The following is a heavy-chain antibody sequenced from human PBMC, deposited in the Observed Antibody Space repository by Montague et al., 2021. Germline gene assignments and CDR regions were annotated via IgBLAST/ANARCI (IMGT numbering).Heavy chain of an antibody. D-gene: IGHD3-10*01. J-gene: IGHJ5*02. CDR2: MSYGGAT. CDR3: AKQDYFVSGTSYKGFDP. CDR1: SGSIFHAH. V-gene: IGHV4-59*08. Sequence: SETLSLTCTVSSGSIFHAHWSWVRQPPGKGLEWLGSMSYGGATSNNPSLKSRVTMSIDTSTNQFSLKLSFVTAADTAVYYCAKQDYFVSGTSYKGFDPWGQGILVTVSS.